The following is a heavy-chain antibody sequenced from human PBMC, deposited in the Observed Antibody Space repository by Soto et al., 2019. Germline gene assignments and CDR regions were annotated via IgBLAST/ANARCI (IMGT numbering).Heavy chain of an antibody. CDR1: GYTFSSYY. V-gene: IGHV1-46*01. Sequence: GASVKVSCKASGYTFSSYYMHWVRQAPGQGLEWMGVINPSGDSTSYAQKFQGRVTITRDTSTSTLFMELSSLRSEDTAVYFCARDWEFGYWGQGSPVTVSS. D-gene: IGHD1-26*01. CDR3: ARDWEFGY. J-gene: IGHJ4*02. CDR2: INPSGDST.